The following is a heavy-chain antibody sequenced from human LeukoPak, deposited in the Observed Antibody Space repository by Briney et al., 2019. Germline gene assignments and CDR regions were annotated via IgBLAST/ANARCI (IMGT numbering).Heavy chain of an antibody. J-gene: IGHJ4*02. CDR2: IYYSGST. Sequence: PSETLSLTCTVSGGSISSYYWSWIRQPPGKGLEWIGYIYYSGSTNYNPSLKSRVTISVDTSKNQFSLKLSSVTAADTAVYYCARRVRSYGSGSYWDYWGQGTLVTVSS. V-gene: IGHV4-59*12. CDR3: ARRVRSYGSGSYWDY. D-gene: IGHD3-10*01. CDR1: GGSISSYY.